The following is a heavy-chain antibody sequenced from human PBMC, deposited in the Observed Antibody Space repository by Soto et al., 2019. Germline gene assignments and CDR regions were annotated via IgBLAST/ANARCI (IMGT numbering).Heavy chain of an antibody. CDR2: INAGNGNT. D-gene: IGHD3-10*01. V-gene: IGHV1-3*01. Sequence: ASVKVSCKASAYTFTSYAMHWVRQAPGQRLEWMGWINAGNGNTKYSQKFQGRVTITRDTSASTAYMELSSLRSEDTAVYYCARDDSYSDYYYGMDVWGQGTTVTVSS. CDR3: ARDDSYSDYYYGMDV. J-gene: IGHJ6*02. CDR1: AYTFTSYA.